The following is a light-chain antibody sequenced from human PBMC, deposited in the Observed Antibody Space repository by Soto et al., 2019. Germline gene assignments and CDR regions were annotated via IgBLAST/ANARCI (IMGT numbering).Light chain of an antibody. J-gene: IGKJ2*01. V-gene: IGKV3-20*01. CDR1: QSVSSSY. CDR3: QQYGSSPYT. CDR2: GAS. Sequence: EIVLTQSPGTLSLSPGERATLSCRASQSVSSSYLAWYQQKPGQAPRLLIYGASSRDTGIPDRFSGSGSGTEFTLTISRLEPEDFAVYYCQQYGSSPYTFGQGTKLEIK.